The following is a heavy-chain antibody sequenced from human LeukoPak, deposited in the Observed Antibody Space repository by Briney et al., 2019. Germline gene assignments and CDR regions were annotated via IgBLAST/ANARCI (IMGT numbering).Heavy chain of an antibody. V-gene: IGHV4-4*07. CDR2: IYSSGST. D-gene: IGHD2-2*02. J-gene: IGHJ3*02. CDR1: DASISNYY. CDR3: ARSRCYNCAFDI. Sequence: SETLSLTCTVSDASISNYYWNWIRQPAGKGLGWIGRIYSSGSTNYNPSLKSQVTMSVDTSKNQFSLKLNSVIAADTAVYYCARSRCYNCAFDIWGQGTMVTVSS.